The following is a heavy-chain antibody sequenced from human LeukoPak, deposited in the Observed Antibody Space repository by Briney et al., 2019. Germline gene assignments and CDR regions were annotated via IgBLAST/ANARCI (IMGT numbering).Heavy chain of an antibody. D-gene: IGHD4-11*01. CDR1: GGSISSSSYY. CDR3: STSTGTTYNSFDP. CDR2: VYYTGNT. V-gene: IGHV4-39*07. J-gene: IGHJ5*02. Sequence: SETLSLTCTVSGGSISSSSYYWGWILQPPGKGLEYIGSVYYTGNTYYNPSLKSRVTISVDTSKIQFSLKLNSVTAADTAVYYCSTSTGTTYNSFDPWGQGTLVTVSS.